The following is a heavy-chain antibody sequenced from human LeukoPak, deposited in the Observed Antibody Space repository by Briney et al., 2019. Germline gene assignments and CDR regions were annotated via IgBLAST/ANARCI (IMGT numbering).Heavy chain of an antibody. J-gene: IGHJ4*02. D-gene: IGHD3-16*01. V-gene: IGHV3-74*01. CDR3: ARGGSPSDY. CDR2: IHLDGTTT. Sequence: PGGSLRLSCAASGFTFSRYWIHWVRQAPGKGLVWVSRIHLDGTTTTYADSVRGRFTISRDNAKNTLYLQMNSLTAEDTAVYYCARGGSPSDYWGQGTLVTVSS. CDR1: GFTFSRYW.